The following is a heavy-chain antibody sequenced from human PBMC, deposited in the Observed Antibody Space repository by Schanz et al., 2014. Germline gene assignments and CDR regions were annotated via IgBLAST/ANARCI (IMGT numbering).Heavy chain of an antibody. CDR3: ARDGLGADY. V-gene: IGHV4-59*01. J-gene: IGHJ4*02. Sequence: QVQLQESGPGLVKPSETLSLTCTVSGGSISSYYWSWIRQPPGKGLEWIGHRDSSGSTKYNPSLRGRVTISLETSKTQIYLRLRSVTEADTAVYYCARDGLGADYWGQGTLVTVSA. CDR1: GGSISSYY. CDR2: RDSSGST.